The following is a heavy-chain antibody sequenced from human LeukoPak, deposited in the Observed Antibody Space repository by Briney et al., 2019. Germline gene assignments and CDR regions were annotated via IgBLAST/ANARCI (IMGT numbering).Heavy chain of an antibody. J-gene: IGHJ3*02. Sequence: PSETLSLTCAVYGGSFSGYYWSWIRQPPGKGLEWIGEINHSGSTNYNPSLKSRVTISVDTSKNQFSLKLSSVTAADTAVYYCARHVPKTTRAFDIWGQGTMVTVSS. D-gene: IGHD1-14*01. CDR3: ARHVPKTTRAFDI. CDR1: GGSFSGYY. V-gene: IGHV4-34*01. CDR2: INHSGST.